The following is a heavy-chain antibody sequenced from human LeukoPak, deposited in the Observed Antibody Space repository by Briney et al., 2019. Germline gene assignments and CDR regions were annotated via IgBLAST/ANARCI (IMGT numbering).Heavy chain of an antibody. V-gene: IGHV4-59*01. J-gene: IGHJ6*03. Sequence: SETLSLTCTVSGGSISSYYWIWIRQPPGKGLEWIGYIYYSGSTNYNPSLKSRVTISVDTSKNQFSLKLSSVTAADTAVYYCARDKQLDWAHYYYYYMDVWGKGTTVTVSS. D-gene: IGHD1-1*01. CDR1: GGSISSYY. CDR2: IYYSGST. CDR3: ARDKQLDWAHYYYYYMDV.